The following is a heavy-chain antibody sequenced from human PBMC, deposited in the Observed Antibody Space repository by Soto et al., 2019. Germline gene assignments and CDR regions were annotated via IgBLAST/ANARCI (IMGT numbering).Heavy chain of an antibody. V-gene: IGHV1-24*01. D-gene: IGHD3-10*01. CDR1: GYTLTELS. CDR3: ATDNMVRGVIRYYFDY. CDR2: FDPEDGET. Sequence: ASVKVSCKVSGYTLTELSMHWVRQAPGKGLEWMGGFDPEDGETIYAQKFQGRVTMTEDTSTDTAYMELSSLRSEDTAVYYCATDNMVRGVIRYYFDYWGQGTLVTVSS. J-gene: IGHJ4*02.